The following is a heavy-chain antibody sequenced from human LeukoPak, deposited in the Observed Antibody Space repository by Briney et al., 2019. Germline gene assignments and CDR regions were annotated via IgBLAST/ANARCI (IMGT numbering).Heavy chain of an antibody. CDR1: GGSITSYY. V-gene: IGHV4-59*01. CDR3: ARARGLYDSSGYPLDAFDI. J-gene: IGHJ3*02. Sequence: NPSETLSLTCTVSGGSITSYYWNWIRQPPGKGLEWIGYIHYSGSTNYNPSLKSRVTISVDTSKNQFSLKLSSVTAADTAVYYCARARGLYDSSGYPLDAFDIWGQGTMVTVSS. CDR2: IHYSGST. D-gene: IGHD3-22*01.